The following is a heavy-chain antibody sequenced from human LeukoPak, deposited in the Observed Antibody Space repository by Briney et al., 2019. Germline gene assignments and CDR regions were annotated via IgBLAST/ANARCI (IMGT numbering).Heavy chain of an antibody. Sequence: ASVKVSCKASGYTFTSYYLHWVRQAPGQGLEWMGIINPSGGSTGYAQKFQGRVTMTRDTSTSTVYMQLSSLRSEDTAVYYCARARRNYDSLDYWGQGTLVTVSS. CDR1: GYTFTSYY. V-gene: IGHV1-46*01. CDR2: INPSGGST. CDR3: ARARRNYDSLDY. J-gene: IGHJ4*02. D-gene: IGHD3-22*01.